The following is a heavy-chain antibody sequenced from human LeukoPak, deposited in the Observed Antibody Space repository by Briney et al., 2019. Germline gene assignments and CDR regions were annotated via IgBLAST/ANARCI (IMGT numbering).Heavy chain of an antibody. V-gene: IGHV3-23*01. CDR1: GFTFSTYA. Sequence: GGSLRLSCAAPGFTFSTYAMSWVRQAPGKGLEWVSAISGSGGSTYYADSVKGRITISRGNSKNTLYLQMNSLRAEDTAVYYCAKGFPGGSYYVFDYWGQGTLVTVSS. J-gene: IGHJ4*02. CDR3: AKGFPGGSYYVFDY. CDR2: ISGSGGST. D-gene: IGHD1-26*01.